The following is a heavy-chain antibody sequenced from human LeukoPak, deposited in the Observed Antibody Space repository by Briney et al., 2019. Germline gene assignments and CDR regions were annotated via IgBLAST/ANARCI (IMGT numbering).Heavy chain of an antibody. Sequence: AASVKVSCKASGGTFSSYAISWVRQAPGQGLEWMGGIIPIFGTANYAQKFQGRVTITADESTSTAYMELSSLRSEDTAVYYCAGEAYGGNTRGSFDYWGQRTLVTVSS. CDR3: AGEAYGGNTRGSFDY. CDR2: IIPIFGTA. CDR1: GGTFSSYA. J-gene: IGHJ4*02. D-gene: IGHD4-23*01. V-gene: IGHV1-69*13.